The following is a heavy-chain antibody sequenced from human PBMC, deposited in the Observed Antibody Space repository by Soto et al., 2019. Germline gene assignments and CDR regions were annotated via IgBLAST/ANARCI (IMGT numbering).Heavy chain of an antibody. Sequence: SETLSLTXAVYGGSLSGSYWSWIRQPPGKGLEWIGEINHSGSTNYNPSLKSRVTISADTSKNQFSLNLGSVTAADTAVYYCAGPSLCGGDCFFFDFWGQGTLVTVSS. CDR2: INHSGST. J-gene: IGHJ4*02. CDR1: GGSLSGSY. CDR3: AGPSLCGGDCFFFDF. D-gene: IGHD2-21*02. V-gene: IGHV4-34*01.